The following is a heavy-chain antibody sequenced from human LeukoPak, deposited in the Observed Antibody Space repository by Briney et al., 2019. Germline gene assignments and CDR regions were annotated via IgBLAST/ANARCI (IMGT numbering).Heavy chain of an antibody. CDR1: GGSFSSYF. J-gene: IGHJ4*02. V-gene: IGHV4-59*01. CDR3: ARQLGDRLLFDY. CDR2: IYYSGST. Sequence: PSETLSLTCTVSGGSFSSYFWSWIRQPPGKGLEWIGYIYYSGSTHYNSSLKSRVTISLDTSRNQFSPKLSSVTAADTAVYYCARQLGDRLLFDYWGQGTLVTVSS. D-gene: IGHD2-21*01.